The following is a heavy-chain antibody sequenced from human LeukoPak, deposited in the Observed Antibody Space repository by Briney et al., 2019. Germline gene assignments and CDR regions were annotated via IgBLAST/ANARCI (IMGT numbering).Heavy chain of an antibody. J-gene: IGHJ6*02. CDR1: GYAFTNYG. Sequence: GASVKVSCKASGYAFTNYGVSWVRQAPGQGLEWMGWINTYNGNTNCAQKFQDSVTMTTDTSTSTAYMELRSLRSDDTAVYFCARDLSGYRNYYFGMDVWGQGTTVTVSS. CDR3: ARDLSGYRNYYFGMDV. CDR2: INTYNGNT. V-gene: IGHV1-18*01. D-gene: IGHD5-12*01.